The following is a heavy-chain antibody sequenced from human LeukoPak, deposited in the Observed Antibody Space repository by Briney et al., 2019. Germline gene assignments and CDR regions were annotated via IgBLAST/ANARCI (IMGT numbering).Heavy chain of an antibody. CDR2: IKSKTDGGTT. CDR3: IPPPYSYRAFDI. D-gene: IGHD2-2*02. J-gene: IGHJ3*02. V-gene: IGHV3-15*01. CDR1: GFTFSTYW. Sequence: PGGPRRLSCAASGFTFSTYWMSWVRQAPGEGLEGVGRIKSKTDGGTTDYAAPVKGRFTISRDDSKNTLYLQMNSLTIEATAVYYCIPPPYSYRAFDIWGQGTMVTVSS.